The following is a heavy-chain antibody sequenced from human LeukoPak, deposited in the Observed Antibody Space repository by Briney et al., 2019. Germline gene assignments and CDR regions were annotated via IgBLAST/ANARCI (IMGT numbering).Heavy chain of an antibody. V-gene: IGHV3-23*01. CDR3: ARDLAGYNSFDY. CDR2: IASDGGNT. D-gene: IGHD5-24*01. J-gene: IGHJ4*02. Sequence: PGGSLRLSCAASGFTFSGYSMTWVRQAPGKGLEWVSLIASDGGNTYYADSVKGRFTISRDNSKNTLYLQMNSLRAEDTAVYYCARDLAGYNSFDYWGQGTLVAVSS. CDR1: GFTFSGYS.